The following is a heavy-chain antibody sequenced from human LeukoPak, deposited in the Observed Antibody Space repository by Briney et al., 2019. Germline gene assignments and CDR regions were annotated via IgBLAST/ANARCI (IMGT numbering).Heavy chain of an antibody. CDR1: GGSFSDYY. Sequence: SETLSLTCAVYGGSFSDYYWSWIRQPPGKGLEWIREINHSGSTNYNPSLKSRVTISVDTSKNQFSLNLNSVTAADTAVYYCARVDSYGRTTVTTLWFDPWGQGTLVTVSS. J-gene: IGHJ5*02. CDR2: INHSGST. CDR3: ARVDSYGRTTVTTLWFDP. V-gene: IGHV4-34*01. D-gene: IGHD4-17*01.